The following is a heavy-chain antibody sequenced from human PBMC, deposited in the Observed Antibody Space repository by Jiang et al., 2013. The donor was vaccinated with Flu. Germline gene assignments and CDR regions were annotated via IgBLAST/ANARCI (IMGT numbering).Heavy chain of an antibody. CDR2: TYYRSKWYN. D-gene: IGHD1-26*01. Sequence: SGDSVSSNSAAWNWIRQSPSRGLEWLGRTYYRSKWYNNYAVSVRGRITINPDTSKNQFSLQLNSVTPEDTAVYYCARIVGASVDYWGQGTLVTVSS. V-gene: IGHV6-1*01. CDR1: GDSVSSNSAA. J-gene: IGHJ4*02. CDR3: ARIVGASVDY.